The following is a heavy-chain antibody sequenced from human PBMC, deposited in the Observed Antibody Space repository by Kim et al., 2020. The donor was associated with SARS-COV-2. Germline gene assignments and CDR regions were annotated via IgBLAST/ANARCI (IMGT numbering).Heavy chain of an antibody. Sequence: SETLSLTCTVSGGSISSSSYYWGWIRQPPGKGLEWIGSIYYSGSTYYNPSLKSRVTISVDTSKNQFSLKLSSVTAADTAVYYCARMSRQLVPQYNWFDPWGQGTLVTVSS. D-gene: IGHD6-13*01. J-gene: IGHJ5*02. CDR2: IYYSGST. CDR1: GGSISSSSYY. CDR3: ARMSRQLVPQYNWFDP. V-gene: IGHV4-39*01.